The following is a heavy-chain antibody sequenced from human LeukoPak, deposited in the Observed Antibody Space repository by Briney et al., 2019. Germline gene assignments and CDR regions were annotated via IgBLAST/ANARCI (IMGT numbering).Heavy chain of an antibody. Sequence: GGSLRLSCTASGFTFGDYAMSWFRQAPGKGLEWVGFIRSKAYGGTTEYAASVKGRFTISRDDSKSIAYLQMDSLKTEDTAVYYCTRMLARVPAARFDPWGQGTLVTVSS. V-gene: IGHV3-49*03. CDR1: GFTFGDYA. D-gene: IGHD2-2*01. CDR3: TRMLARVPAARFDP. CDR2: IRSKAYGGTT. J-gene: IGHJ5*02.